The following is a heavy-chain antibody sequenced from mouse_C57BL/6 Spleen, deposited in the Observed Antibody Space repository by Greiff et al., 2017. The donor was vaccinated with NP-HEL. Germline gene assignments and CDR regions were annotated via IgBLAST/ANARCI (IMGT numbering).Heavy chain of an antibody. J-gene: IGHJ2*01. D-gene: IGHD1-1*01. CDR3: TSQVVAHDY. CDR1: GYTFTDYE. CDR2: IDPETGGT. Sequence: VQLQQSGAELVRPGASVTLSCKASGYTFTDYEMHWVKQTPVHGLEWIGAIDPETGGTAYNQKFKGKAILTADKSSSTAYMEHRSLTSEDSAVYYCTSQVVAHDYWGQGTTLTVSS. V-gene: IGHV1-15*01.